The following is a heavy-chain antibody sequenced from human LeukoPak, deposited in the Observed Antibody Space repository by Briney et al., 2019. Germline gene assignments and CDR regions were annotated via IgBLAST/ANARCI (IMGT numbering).Heavy chain of an antibody. V-gene: IGHV3-21*01. D-gene: IGHD5-12*01. CDR3: AKDPGGLYSGYALSYYYYMDV. J-gene: IGHJ6*03. CDR2: ISSSSSYI. CDR1: GFTFSSYE. Sequence: AGGSLRLSCAASGFTFSSYEMNWVRQAPGKGLEWVSSISSSSSYIYYADSVKGRFTISRDNAKNSLYLQMNSLRAEDTAVYYCAKDPGGLYSGYALSYYYYMDVWGKGTTVTVSS.